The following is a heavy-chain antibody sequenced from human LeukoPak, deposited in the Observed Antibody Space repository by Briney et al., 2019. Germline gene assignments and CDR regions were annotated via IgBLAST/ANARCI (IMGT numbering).Heavy chain of an antibody. CDR3: AKCLRGYDLVDY. CDR1: GFTFSSYG. D-gene: IGHD5-12*01. CDR2: ISGSGGST. V-gene: IGHV3-23*01. Sequence: PGGTLRLSCAASGFTFSSYGMSWVRQAPGKGLEWVSAISGSGGSTYYADSVKGRFTISRDNSKNTLYLQMNSLRAEDTAVYYCAKCLRGYDLVDYWGQGTLVTVSS. J-gene: IGHJ4*02.